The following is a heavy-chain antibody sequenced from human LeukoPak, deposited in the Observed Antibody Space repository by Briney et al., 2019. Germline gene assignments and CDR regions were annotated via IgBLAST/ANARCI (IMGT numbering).Heavy chain of an antibody. Sequence: GESLKISCKGSGYSFTTYWIGWVRQLPGRGLEWMGIIYPGDSDTRYSPSFQGQVTISADKSISTAYLQWSSLKASDTAMYYCARQFRDSSGYYSYYFDYWGQGTLVTVSS. D-gene: IGHD3-22*01. CDR3: ARQFRDSSGYYSYYFDY. CDR2: IYPGDSDT. CDR1: GYSFTTYW. V-gene: IGHV5-51*01. J-gene: IGHJ4*02.